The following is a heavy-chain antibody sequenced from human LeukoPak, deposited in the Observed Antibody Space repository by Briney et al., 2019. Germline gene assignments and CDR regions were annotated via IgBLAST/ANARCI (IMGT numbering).Heavy chain of an antibody. CDR3: ARQHSGWYVDY. CDR1: GGSISSGGYY. V-gene: IGHV4-61*08. Sequence: PSETLSLTCTVSGGSISSGGYYWSWIRQHPGKGLEWIGYIHYSGSTNYNPSLKSRVTISVDTSKNQFSLKLSSVTAADTAVYYCARQHSGWYVDYWGQGTLVTVSS. D-gene: IGHD6-19*01. J-gene: IGHJ4*02. CDR2: IHYSGST.